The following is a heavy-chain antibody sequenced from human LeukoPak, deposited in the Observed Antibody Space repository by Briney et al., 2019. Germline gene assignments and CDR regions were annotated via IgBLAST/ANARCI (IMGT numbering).Heavy chain of an antibody. CDR3: ARDQQQLISWFDP. D-gene: IGHD6-13*01. CDR1: GYTFTNYG. Sequence: ASVKVSCKTSGYTFTNYGVSWVRQAPGQGLEWMGWISAYNGYTNYAQKLQVRVTMTTDTSTSTAYMELRSLTSDDTAVYYCARDQQQLISWFDPWGQGTLVTVSS. V-gene: IGHV1-18*01. CDR2: ISAYNGYT. J-gene: IGHJ5*02.